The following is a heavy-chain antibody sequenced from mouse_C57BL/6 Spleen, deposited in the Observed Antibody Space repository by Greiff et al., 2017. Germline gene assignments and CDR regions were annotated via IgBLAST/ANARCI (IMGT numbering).Heavy chain of an antibody. CDR2: IDPSDSYT. CDR1: GYTFTSYW. Sequence: VQLQQPGAELVMPGASVKLSCKASGYTFTSYWMHWVKQRPGQGLEWIGEIDPSDSYTNYNQKFKGKSTLTVDKSSSTAYMQLSSLTSEDSAVYYCARRAYDYSYFDYWGQGTTLTVSS. J-gene: IGHJ2*01. D-gene: IGHD2-4*01. V-gene: IGHV1-69*01. CDR3: ARRAYDYSYFDY.